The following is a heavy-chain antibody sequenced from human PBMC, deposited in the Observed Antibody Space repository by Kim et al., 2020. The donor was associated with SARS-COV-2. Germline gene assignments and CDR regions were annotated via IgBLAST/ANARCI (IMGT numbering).Heavy chain of an antibody. J-gene: IGHJ4*02. CDR2: ISGSGGST. CDR3: ASVVVAARVTDDY. V-gene: IGHV3-23*01. Sequence: GGSLRLSCAASGFTFSSYAMSWVRQAPGKGLEWVSAISGSGGSTYYADSVKGRFTISRDNSKNTLYLQMNSLRAEDTAVYYCASVVVAARVTDDYWGQGTLVTVSS. D-gene: IGHD2-15*01. CDR1: GFTFSSYA.